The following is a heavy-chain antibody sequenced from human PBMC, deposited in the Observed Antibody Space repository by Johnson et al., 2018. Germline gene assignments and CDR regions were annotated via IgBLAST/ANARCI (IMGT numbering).Heavy chain of an antibody. CDR1: GGSISSYF. CDR3: ARLTRTCEFANFYGMDV. V-gene: IGHV4-59*01. J-gene: IGHJ6*02. D-gene: IGHD1/OR15-1a*01. CDR2: IYYTVTT. Sequence: QVQLQESGPGLMKPSETLSLTCTVSGGSISSYFWSWIRQPPGKGLEWIGYIYYTVTTNYNPSLKSRVTISVDTSKNQVSLNLRSVTAADTAVYYCARLTRTCEFANFYGMDVWGQGTTVIVSS.